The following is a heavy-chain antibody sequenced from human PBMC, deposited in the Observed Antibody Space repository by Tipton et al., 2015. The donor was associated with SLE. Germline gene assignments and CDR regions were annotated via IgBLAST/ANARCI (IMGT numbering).Heavy chain of an antibody. V-gene: IGHV4-59*08. CDR1: GGSISSYY. J-gene: IGHJ4*02. D-gene: IGHD5-12*01. Sequence: TLSLTCTVSGGSISSYYWSWIRQPPGKGLEWIGYIYYSGGTNYNPSLKSRVTISVDTSKNQFSLKLSSVTAADTAVYYCAGTDETGGSPIVATTRVDYWGQGTLVTVSS. CDR3: AGTDETGGSPIVATTRVDY. CDR2: IYYSGGT.